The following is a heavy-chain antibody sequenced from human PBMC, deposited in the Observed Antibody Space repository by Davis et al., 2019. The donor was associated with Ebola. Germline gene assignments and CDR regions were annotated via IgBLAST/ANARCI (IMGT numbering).Heavy chain of an antibody. CDR3: AKGTNRIAVAGMGQNN. J-gene: IGHJ4*02. CDR2: ISYDGSNK. CDR1: GFTFSNYG. D-gene: IGHD6-19*01. V-gene: IGHV3-30*18. Sequence: GGSLRLSCAASGFTFSNYGMHWVRQGPGKGLKWVAVISYDGSNKYYADSVKGRFTISRDNSKNTLFLQMNSLRAEDTAVYHCAKGTNRIAVAGMGQNNWGQGTLVTVSS.